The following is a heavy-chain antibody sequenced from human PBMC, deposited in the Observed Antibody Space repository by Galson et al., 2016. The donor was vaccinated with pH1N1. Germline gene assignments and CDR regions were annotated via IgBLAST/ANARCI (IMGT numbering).Heavy chain of an antibody. CDR2: VSGTGTT. D-gene: IGHD6-13*01. J-gene: IGHJ5*02. V-gene: IGHV4-61*02. CDR1: GGSVSSDSDY. Sequence: TLSLPCTVSGGSVSSDSDYWTWIRQPAGKGLEWIGRVSGTGTTNYNPSLGSRVTVSVDTSKNQFSMRLASVAASDTAVYYCARWQQGSATFYPWGQGTLVSVSS. CDR3: ARWQQGSATFYP.